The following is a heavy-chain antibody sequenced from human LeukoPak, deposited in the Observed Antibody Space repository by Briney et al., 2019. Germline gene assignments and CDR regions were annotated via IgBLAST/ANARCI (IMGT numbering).Heavy chain of an antibody. CDR1: GGSISSYY. CDR3: ARVQTDTAMVPTFDY. D-gene: IGHD5-18*01. CDR2: IYYSGST. Sequence: SETLSLTCTVSGGSISSYYWSWIRQPPGKGLEWIGYIYYSGSTNYNPSLKSRVTISVDTSKNQFSLKLSSVTAADTAVYYCARVQTDTAMVPTFDYWGQGTLVTVSS. V-gene: IGHV4-59*01. J-gene: IGHJ4*02.